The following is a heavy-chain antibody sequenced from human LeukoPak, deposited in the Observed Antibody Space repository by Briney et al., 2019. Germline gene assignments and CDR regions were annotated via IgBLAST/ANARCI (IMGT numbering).Heavy chain of an antibody. V-gene: IGHV3-23*01. J-gene: IGHJ4*02. CDR2: ISDSGGST. Sequence: GGSLRLSCAASGFTFSTYAMTWVRQAPGKGLEWVSTISDSGGSTYYANSVKGRFTLSRDNSKNTLFVQMNSLGAEDTAVYYCTKSHSVVSRGYFDYWGQGILVTVSS. D-gene: IGHD2-2*01. CDR1: GFTFSTYA. CDR3: TKSHSVVSRGYFDY.